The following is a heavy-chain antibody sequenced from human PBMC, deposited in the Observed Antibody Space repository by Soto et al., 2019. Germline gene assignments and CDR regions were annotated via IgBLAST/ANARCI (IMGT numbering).Heavy chain of an antibody. J-gene: IGHJ6*02. D-gene: IGHD3-16*01. CDR2: INAGNGNT. CDR3: ARDRPALRLYRLPYLDGMDV. V-gene: IGHV1-3*01. CDR1: GYTFTSYA. Sequence: ASVKVSCKSSGYTFTSYAMHWVRQAPGQRLEWMGWINAGNGNTQYSQKFQGRVTITRDTSASTAYMELSSLRSEDTAVYYCARDRPALRLYRLPYLDGMDVWGQGTTVTVSS.